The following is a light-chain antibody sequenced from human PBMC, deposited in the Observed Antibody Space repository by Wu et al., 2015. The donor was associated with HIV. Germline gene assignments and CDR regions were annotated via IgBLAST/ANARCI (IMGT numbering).Light chain of an antibody. V-gene: IGKV1-6*01. J-gene: IGKJ1*01. CDR3: LQDYKYPXT. CDR1: QDIRND. CDR2: AAS. Sequence: IQMTQSPSSLSASVGDRVIITCRASQDIRNDLGWYQQKPGKAPNLLIYAASSVQSGVPSRFSGSGSGTDFTLTISSLRPEDFATYYCLQDYKYPXTFGPRDQGGNQ.